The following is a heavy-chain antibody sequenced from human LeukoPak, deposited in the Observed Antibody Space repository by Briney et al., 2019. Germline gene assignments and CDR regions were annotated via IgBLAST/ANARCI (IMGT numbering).Heavy chain of an antibody. J-gene: IGHJ4*02. D-gene: IGHD2-2*01. V-gene: IGHV3-23*01. Sequence: GGSLRLSCAAPGFTFSSYAMSWVRQAPGKGLEWVSAISGSGGSTYYADSVKGRFTISRDNSKNTLYLQMNSLRAEDTAVYYCAKYDIVVVPAAMVDYWGQGSLVTVSS. CDR3: AKYDIVVVPAAMVDY. CDR1: GFTFSSYA. CDR2: ISGSGGST.